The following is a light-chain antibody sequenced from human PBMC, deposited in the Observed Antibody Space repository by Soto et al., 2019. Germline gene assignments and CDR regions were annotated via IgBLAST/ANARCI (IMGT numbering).Light chain of an antibody. CDR3: QQYDSSPWT. CDR2: GAS. J-gene: IGKJ1*01. CDR1: QSVSSSF. Sequence: EIVLTQSTGTLSLSPGERATLSCRASQSVSSSFLAWYQQKPGQAPRLLIYGASSRATGIPDRFSGSGSGTDFTLTISRLEPEDFAVYYCQQYDSSPWTFGQGTQVEIK. V-gene: IGKV3-20*01.